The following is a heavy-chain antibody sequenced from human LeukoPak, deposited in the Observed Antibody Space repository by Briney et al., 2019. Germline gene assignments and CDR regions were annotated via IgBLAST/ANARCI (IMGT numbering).Heavy chain of an antibody. D-gene: IGHD3-10*01. CDR2: IYHSGST. J-gene: IGHJ6*03. CDR3: ARTGGSFYFYYYMDV. V-gene: IGHV4-39*07. CDR1: GASISTNSYY. Sequence: SETLFLTCTVSGASISTNSYYWGWIRQPPGKGLEWIGSIYHSGSTYYNPSLKSRVTISVDTSKNQFSLKLSSVTAADTAVYYCARTGGSFYFYYYMDVWGKGTTVTVSS.